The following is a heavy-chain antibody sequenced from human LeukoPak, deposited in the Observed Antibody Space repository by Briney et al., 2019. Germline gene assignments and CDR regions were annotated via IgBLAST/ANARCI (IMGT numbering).Heavy chain of an antibody. CDR1: GYTFTNYG. CDR2: ISAYNGNT. J-gene: IGHJ3*02. Sequence: ASVKVSCKASGYTFTNYGISWVRQTPGQGLEWMGWISAYNGNTDYAQKLQGRVTMTTDTSTSTAYMELRSLRSDNTAVYYCARDYPYYYDSSGYYSTRGDAFDIWGQGTMVTVSS. D-gene: IGHD3-22*01. V-gene: IGHV1-18*01. CDR3: ARDYPYYYDSSGYYSTRGDAFDI.